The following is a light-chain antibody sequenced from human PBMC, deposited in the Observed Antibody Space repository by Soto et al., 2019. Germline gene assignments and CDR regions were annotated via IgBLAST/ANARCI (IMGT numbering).Light chain of an antibody. CDR2: WAS. J-gene: IGKJ2*01. Sequence: DIVMTQSPDSLAVSLGERATINCKSSQSVLYSSYNNNYLAWYQQKPGQPPKLLIYWASTRESGVPDRFSGSGSGTDFTLTISSLQAEDVAVYYCQQYYSTVYTFGQGTKLEIK. V-gene: IGKV4-1*01. CDR3: QQYYSTVYT. CDR1: QSVLYSSYNNNY.